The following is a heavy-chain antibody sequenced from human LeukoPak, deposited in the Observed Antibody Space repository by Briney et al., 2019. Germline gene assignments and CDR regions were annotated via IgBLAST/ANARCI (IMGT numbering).Heavy chain of an antibody. CDR1: GFTFSRYW. J-gene: IGHJ6*04. V-gene: IGHV3-7*03. CDR3: ARDTGAAKDSYYSGMDV. D-gene: IGHD2-15*01. Sequence: GGSLRLSCVASGFTFSRYWMSWGRQAAGKGVEWVANIKQVGSEKYYVDSVKGRFTISRDNDKNSLYLQMNSLRAEDTAAYYCARDTGAAKDSYYSGMDVGGKGTTVTASS. CDR2: IKQVGSEK.